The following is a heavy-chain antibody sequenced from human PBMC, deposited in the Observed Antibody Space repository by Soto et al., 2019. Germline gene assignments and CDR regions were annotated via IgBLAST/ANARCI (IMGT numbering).Heavy chain of an antibody. Sequence: SETLSLTCAVSVASIGSGGWWRWVRQPPGKGLEWIAEIFHDGNTNYSPSLKSRVTISVDKSQNQFSLNVYSVTAADTAVYYCARNEGPTGPDQWGQGTLVTVSS. V-gene: IGHV4-4*02. CDR1: VASIGSGGW. J-gene: IGHJ5*02. CDR3: ARNEGPTGPDQ. CDR2: IFHDGNT. D-gene: IGHD3-9*01.